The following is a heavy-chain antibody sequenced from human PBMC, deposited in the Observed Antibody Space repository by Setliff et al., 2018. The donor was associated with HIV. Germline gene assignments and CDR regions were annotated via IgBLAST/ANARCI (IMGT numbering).Heavy chain of an antibody. Sequence: GASVKVSCKASGYSFTSFGISWVRQAPGQGLEWMGWISTYNGNTDYAQKLQGRVTMTTDTSTSTAYMELRSLRSDDTAVYYCARDVPHMIVVIGAEAFDIWGQGTMVTVSS. V-gene: IGHV1-18*01. CDR3: ARDVPHMIVVIGAEAFDI. D-gene: IGHD3-22*01. CDR2: ISTYNGNT. CDR1: GYSFTSFG. J-gene: IGHJ3*02.